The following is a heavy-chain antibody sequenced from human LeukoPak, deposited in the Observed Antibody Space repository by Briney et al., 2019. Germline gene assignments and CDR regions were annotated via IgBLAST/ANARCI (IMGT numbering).Heavy chain of an antibody. V-gene: IGHV3-30*02. J-gene: IGHJ6*03. D-gene: IGHD4-11*01. CDR1: GITFGSYG. CDR3: AKDNSNYVDYYYMDV. CDR2: IRYDGNSK. Sequence: GGSLRLSCAASGITFGSYGMHWVRQAPGRGLEWVAFIRYDGNSKYYADSVKGRFTISRDNSKNTLYLPMNSLRAEDTAVYYCAKDNSNYVDYYYMDVWGKGTTVTVSS.